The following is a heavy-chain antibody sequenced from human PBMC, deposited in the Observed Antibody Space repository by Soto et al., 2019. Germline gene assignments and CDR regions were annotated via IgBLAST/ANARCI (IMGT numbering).Heavy chain of an antibody. CDR1: GFPFTSSA. V-gene: IGHV1-58*01. CDR3: AVHYGSGSYYYYGMDV. CDR2: IVVGSGNT. J-gene: IGHJ6*02. D-gene: IGHD3-10*01. Sequence: SVKVSCKASGFPFTSSAVQWVRQARGQRLEWIGWIVVGSGNTNYEQKFQERVTITRDMFTSTAYMELSSLRSEDTAVYYCAVHYGSGSYYYYGMDVWGQGTTVTVSS.